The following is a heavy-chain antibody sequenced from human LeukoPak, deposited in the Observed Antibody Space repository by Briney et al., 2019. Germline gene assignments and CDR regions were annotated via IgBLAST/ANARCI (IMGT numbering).Heavy chain of an antibody. V-gene: IGHV3-48*03. CDR2: ISSSGSTT. J-gene: IGHJ4*02. CDR1: GFTLRSYE. D-gene: IGHD6-6*01. CDR3: ARGGSIAARPIDY. Sequence: PGGSLRLSCVASGFTLRSYELNWVRQAPGKGLEWVSYISSSGSTTYYVDSVKGRFTISRDNSKNTLFLQMGSLRAEDMAVYYCARGGSIAARPIDYWGQGTLVTVSS.